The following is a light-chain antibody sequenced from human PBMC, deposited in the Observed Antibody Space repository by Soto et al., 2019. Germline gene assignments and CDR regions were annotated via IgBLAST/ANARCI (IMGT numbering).Light chain of an antibody. J-gene: IGKJ2*01. V-gene: IGKV3-15*01. CDR1: QSVKNN. CDR3: QQYTTWPLMYT. CDR2: GAS. Sequence: EIVMTQSPATLSVSPGERATLSCRASQSVKNNLAWYQQKPGQAPRLLIYGASTRATGIPARFSGSGSETEFTLTISSLQSEDFAVYYCQQYTTWPLMYTFGQGTKLEIK.